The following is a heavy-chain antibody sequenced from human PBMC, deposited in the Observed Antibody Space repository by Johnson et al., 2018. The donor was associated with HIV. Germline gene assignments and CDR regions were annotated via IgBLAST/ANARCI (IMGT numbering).Heavy chain of an antibody. V-gene: IGHV3-30*19. J-gene: IGHJ3*02. CDR2: ITYDGSNK. CDR3: ARMLVGAYFDYHYAFDI. Sequence: QVQLVESGGGVVQPGGSLRLSCAASGFTFSSYGMHWVRQAPGKGLEWVAVITYDGSNKYEADSVKGRFTISRDNSKNTLYLQMNSLIAEDTAVYYCARMLVGAYFDYHYAFDIWGQGTMVTVSS. CDR1: GFTFSSYG. D-gene: IGHD1-26*01.